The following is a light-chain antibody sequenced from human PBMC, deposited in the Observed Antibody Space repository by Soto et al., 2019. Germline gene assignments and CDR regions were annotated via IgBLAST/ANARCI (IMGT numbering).Light chain of an antibody. J-gene: IGLJ1*01. CDR2: EVS. Sequence: QSALTQPASVSGSPGQSIAISCTVTSSDVGGHKYVSWYQQHPGKAPKIMIYEVSNRPSGVSDRFSGSKSGNTASLTISGLQAEDEAEYYCSSYTSTSTHYVFGTGTKLTVL. CDR3: SSYTSTSTHYV. V-gene: IGLV2-14*01. CDR1: SSDVGGHKY.